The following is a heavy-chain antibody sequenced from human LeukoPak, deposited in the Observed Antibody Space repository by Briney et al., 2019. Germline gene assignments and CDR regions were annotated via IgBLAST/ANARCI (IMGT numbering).Heavy chain of an antibody. CDR3: ARSGEDYVWGSYRNYFDY. J-gene: IGHJ4*02. CDR1: GGSFSGYY. V-gene: IGHV4-34*01. D-gene: IGHD3-16*02. CDR2: INHSGST. Sequence: SETLSLTCAVYGGSFSGYYWSWIRQPPGKGLEWIGEINHSGSTNYNPSLKSRVTISVDTSKNQFSLKLSSVTAADTAVYYCARSGEDYVWGSYRNYFDYWGQGTLVTVSS.